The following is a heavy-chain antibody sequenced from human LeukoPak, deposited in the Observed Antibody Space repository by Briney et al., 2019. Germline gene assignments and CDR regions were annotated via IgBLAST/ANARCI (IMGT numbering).Heavy chain of an antibody. V-gene: IGHV4-61*01. Sequence: SETLSLTCTVSGGSISSGSYYWRWIRQPPGKGLEWIGYIYYSGSTNYNPSLKSRVTISVDTSKNQFSLKLSSVTAADTAVYYCAGTRIVGAANDYWGQGTLVTVSS. D-gene: IGHD1-26*01. CDR3: AGTRIVGAANDY. CDR2: IYYSGST. J-gene: IGHJ4*02. CDR1: GGSISSGSYY.